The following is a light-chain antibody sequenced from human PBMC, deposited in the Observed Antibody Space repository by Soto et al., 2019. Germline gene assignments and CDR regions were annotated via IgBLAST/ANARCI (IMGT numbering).Light chain of an antibody. CDR2: AAS. CDR3: QKYDNAPFT. V-gene: IGKV1-27*01. CDR1: QGMSNY. Sequence: DIQLTQSPSSLSASVGDRVTITCRASQGMSNYLAWYQQKPGQVPKLLIYAASTLHSGVPSRFSGSGSGTDFTLTISSLQPEDVAIYYCQKYDNAPFTFGPGTKVDIK. J-gene: IGKJ3*01.